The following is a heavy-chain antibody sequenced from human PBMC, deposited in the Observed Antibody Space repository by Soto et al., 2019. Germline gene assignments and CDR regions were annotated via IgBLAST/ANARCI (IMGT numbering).Heavy chain of an antibody. CDR1: GGSINTFY. J-gene: IGHJ4*02. D-gene: IGHD5-12*01. Sequence: LETLSLTCTVSGGSINTFYWSWVRQPAGKGLEWIGRIFSSGSTSFNPSLESRVAMSVDTSKNHFSLNLSSVTAADMAVYYCAREGSYSAYNFAHGIQLWSFDFWGQGALVTVSS. CDR2: IFSSGST. CDR3: AREGSYSAYNFAHGIQLWSFDF. V-gene: IGHV4-4*07.